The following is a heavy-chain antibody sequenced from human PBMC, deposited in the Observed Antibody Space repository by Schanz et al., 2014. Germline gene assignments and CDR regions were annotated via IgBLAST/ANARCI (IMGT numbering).Heavy chain of an antibody. V-gene: IGHV4-59*01. CDR2: IYSSGNT. CDR3: ARVHSTSLERGSHYYMDV. J-gene: IGHJ6*03. D-gene: IGHD2-2*01. CDR1: GGSISNYH. Sequence: QVQLQESGPGLVKPSETLSLTFTVSGGSISNYHWSWIQQPPGKGLEWLGYIYSSGNTNYNPSLKRRVTISVDTSKNHFSLTLSSVAAADTAVYYCARVHSTSLERGSHYYMDVWGKGTTXIVSS.